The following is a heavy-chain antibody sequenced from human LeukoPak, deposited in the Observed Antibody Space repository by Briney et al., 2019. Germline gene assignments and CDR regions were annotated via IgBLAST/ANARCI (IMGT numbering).Heavy chain of an antibody. CDR1: GYTFSSYG. J-gene: IGHJ5*02. CDR2: ITAYNGNT. Sequence: ASVKVSCKASGYTFSSYGITWVRQAPGQGLEWMGWITAYNGNTNYPQKFQARDTMTTDTSTNTAYRELRTPTSEGTAVYYRARGGDFYGSATFINWFGPWGQGTLLTVSS. CDR3: ARGGDFYGSATFINWFGP. D-gene: IGHD3-10*01. V-gene: IGHV1-18*01.